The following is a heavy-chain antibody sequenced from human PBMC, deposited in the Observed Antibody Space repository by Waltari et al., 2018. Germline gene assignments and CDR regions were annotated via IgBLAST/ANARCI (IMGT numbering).Heavy chain of an antibody. CDR2: IIPSFGTA. J-gene: IGHJ5*02. CDR3: ARYGGLWFGELSDSYNWFDP. D-gene: IGHD3-10*01. CDR1: GGTFSSYA. Sequence: QVQLVQSGAEVKKPGSSVKVSCKASGGTFSSYAISWVRQAPGQGLEWMGRIIPSFGTANYEQKFQGRVTITADKSTSTAYMELSSLRSEDTAVYYCARYGGLWFGELSDSYNWFDPWGQGTLVTVSS. V-gene: IGHV1-69*13.